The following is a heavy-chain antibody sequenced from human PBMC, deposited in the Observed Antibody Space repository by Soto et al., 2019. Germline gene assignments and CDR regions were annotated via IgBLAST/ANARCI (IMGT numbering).Heavy chain of an antibody. D-gene: IGHD3-3*01. CDR1: GGTFSSYT. V-gene: IGHV1-69*01. CDR3: ARDVRVSGYYRSRPRLGMDV. CDR2: IIPIFATA. J-gene: IGHJ6*02. Sequence: QVQLVQSGAEVKKPGSSVKVSCKASGGTFSSYTFNWVRQAPGQGLEWMGGIIPIFATANYAQKFQGRVTITADESTRTAYMDLSSLSSEDTAIYYCARDVRVSGYYRSRPRLGMDVWGQGTTVTVSS.